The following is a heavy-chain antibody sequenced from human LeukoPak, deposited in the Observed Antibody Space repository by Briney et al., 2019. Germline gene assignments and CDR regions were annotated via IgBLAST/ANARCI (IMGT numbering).Heavy chain of an antibody. CDR3: ARDSSGAGYYFDY. D-gene: IGHD3-22*01. J-gene: IGHJ4*02. CDR1: GFTVSSNY. Sequence: PWGSLRLSCAASGFTVSSNYMSWVRQAPGKGLEWGSVIYSGGSTYYADSVKGRFTISTNNPKNTLYLQMSSLRAEDTAVYYCARDSSGAGYYFDYWGQGTLVTVSS. V-gene: IGHV3-66*02. CDR2: IYSGGST.